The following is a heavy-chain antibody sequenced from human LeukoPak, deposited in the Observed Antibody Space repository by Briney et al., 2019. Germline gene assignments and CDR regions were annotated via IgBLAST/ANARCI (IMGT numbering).Heavy chain of an antibody. CDR2: IKEDGSAK. Sequence: GGSLRLSCAVSGFTVSSNYMTWVRQAPGKGLEWVANIKEDGSAKYYVDSMKGRFTISRDNAKNSLYLQINSLRAEDTAVYYCARDSPGYGGYSYWGQGTLVTVSS. D-gene: IGHD5-12*01. CDR3: ARDSPGYGGYSY. CDR1: GFTVSSNY. J-gene: IGHJ4*02. V-gene: IGHV3-7*04.